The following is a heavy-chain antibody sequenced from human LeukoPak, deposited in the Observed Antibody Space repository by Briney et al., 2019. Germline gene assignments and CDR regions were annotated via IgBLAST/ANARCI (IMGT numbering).Heavy chain of an antibody. J-gene: IGHJ4*02. D-gene: IGHD2-21*01. CDR1: GFTFDDYA. V-gene: IGHV3-9*01. Sequence: GGSLRLSCAASGFTFDDYAMHWVRQAPGKGLEWVSGISWNSGSIGYADSVKGRFTISRDNAKNSLYLQMNSLRAEDTAVYYCARDLAWDYFDYWGQGTLVTVSS. CDR2: ISWNSGSI. CDR3: ARDLAWDYFDY.